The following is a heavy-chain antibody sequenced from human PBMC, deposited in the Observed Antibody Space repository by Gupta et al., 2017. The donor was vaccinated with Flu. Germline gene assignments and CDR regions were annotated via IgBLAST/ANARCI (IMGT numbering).Heavy chain of an antibody. V-gene: IGHV1-2*04. CDR2: INPNSGGT. CDR3: ARGRIAAALWFDP. D-gene: IGHD6-13*01. CDR1: GYTFTGSS. J-gene: IGHJ5*02. Sequence: QVQLVRSGAEVTKPGASVTVSCQASGYTFTGSSMHWGRQAPGQGLEWMGWINPNSGGTNYAQKFQGWVTMTRDTSISTAYMELSRLRSDDTAVYYCARGRIAAALWFDPWGQGTLVTVSS.